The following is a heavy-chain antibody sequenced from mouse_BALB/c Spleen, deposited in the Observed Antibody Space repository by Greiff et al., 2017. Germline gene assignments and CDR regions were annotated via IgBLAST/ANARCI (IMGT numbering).Heavy chain of an antibody. V-gene: IGHV5-6-3*01. J-gene: IGHJ2*01. CDR1: GFTFSSYG. CDR3: ARVYGSTDYFDY. D-gene: IGHD1-1*01. CDR2: INSNGGST. Sequence: EVNLVESGGGLVQPGGSLKLSCAASGFTFSSYGMSWVRQTPDKRLELVATINSNGGSTYYPDSVKGRFTISRDNAKNTLYLQMSSLKSEDTAMYYCARVYGSTDYFDYWGQGTTLTVSS.